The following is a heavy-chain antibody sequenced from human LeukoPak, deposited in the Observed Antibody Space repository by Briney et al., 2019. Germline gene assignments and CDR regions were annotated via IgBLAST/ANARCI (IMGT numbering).Heavy chain of an antibody. V-gene: IGHV3-7*01. CDR2: IKQDGSEK. CDR1: EFTLSSYR. Sequence: GGSLRLSCAASEFTLSSYRMNWVRQAPGKGLEWVANIKQDGSEKYYVDSVEGRFSISRDNAKNSLYLQMHSLRVEDTAVYYCARRGSIAEAVSWFDPWGQGTLVAVSS. CDR3: ARRGSIAEAVSWFDP. J-gene: IGHJ5*02. D-gene: IGHD6-13*01.